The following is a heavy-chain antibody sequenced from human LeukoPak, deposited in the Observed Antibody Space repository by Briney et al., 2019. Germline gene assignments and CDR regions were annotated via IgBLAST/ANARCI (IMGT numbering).Heavy chain of an antibody. J-gene: IGHJ4*02. Sequence: SETLSLTCAVYGGSFSGYYWSWIRQPPGKGLEWIGEINHSGSTNYNPSLKSRVTISADRSKNQFSLKMTSVTAADTAVYYCARQGQISAFDIWGQGNLVIVSS. CDR2: INHSGST. D-gene: IGHD3-16*02. CDR3: ARQGQISAFDI. V-gene: IGHV4-34*01. CDR1: GGSFSGYY.